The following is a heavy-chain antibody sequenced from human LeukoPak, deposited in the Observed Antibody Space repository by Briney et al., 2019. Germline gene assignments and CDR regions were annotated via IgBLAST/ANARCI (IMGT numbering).Heavy chain of an antibody. CDR1: GFNVSNYA. CDR2: LSYDGGNK. V-gene: IGHV3-30-3*01. J-gene: IGHJ4*02. CDR3: ARVYKGTGWSFPFDY. D-gene: IGHD6-19*01. Sequence: GRSLRLSCAASGFNVSNYAMHWVRQAPGKGLGWVAVLSYDGGNKYYADSVKGRFTISRDTSKNTLYLQVSSLRPEDTALYHCARVYKGTGWSFPFDYWGQGTLVTVSS.